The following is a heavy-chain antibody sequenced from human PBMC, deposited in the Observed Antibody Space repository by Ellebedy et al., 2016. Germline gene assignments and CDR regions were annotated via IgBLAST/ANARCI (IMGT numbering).Heavy chain of an antibody. V-gene: IGHV4-39*07. J-gene: IGHJ1*01. CDR3: ARDHRSFWYYH. CDR1: GASIRNTDYY. Sequence: SETLSLTCNVSGASIRNTDYYWAWIRQSPGKGLEWLGCMCYCGSHFYNPSVKSRITISLDTSENQFSLELTSVTAADTAVYYCARDHRSFWYYHWGQGTVVTVSS. CDR2: MCYCGSH. D-gene: IGHD6-13*01.